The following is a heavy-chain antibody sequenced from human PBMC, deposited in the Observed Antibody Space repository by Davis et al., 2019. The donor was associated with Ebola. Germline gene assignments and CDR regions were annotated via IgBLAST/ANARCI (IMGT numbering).Heavy chain of an antibody. Sequence: PSETLSLTCTVSGGSISSHYWSWIRQPPGKGLEWIGYIYYSGITNYNPSLTSRVTISVDTSKNQFSLKLSSVTAADTAIYYCARGGLVPAALYLWGQGTMVTVSS. CDR2: IYYSGIT. J-gene: IGHJ3*01. CDR1: GGSISSHY. V-gene: IGHV4-59*11. CDR3: ARGGLVPAALYL. D-gene: IGHD2-2*01.